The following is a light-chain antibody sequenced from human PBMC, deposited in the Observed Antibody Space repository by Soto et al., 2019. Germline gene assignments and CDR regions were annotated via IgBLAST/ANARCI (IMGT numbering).Light chain of an antibody. CDR1: QSLVHSDGNTY. J-gene: IGKJ1*01. CDR3: MQGTRWPRT. CDR2: KIS. V-gene: IGKV2-30*02. Sequence: DVVMTQSPLSLPVTLGQPASISCRSSQSLVHSDGNTYLNWFQQRPGQSPRRLIYKISNRDSGVPGRCSGSGAGADCTLRISRVEAGDVGVYYCMQGTRWPRTFGQGTKVEIK.